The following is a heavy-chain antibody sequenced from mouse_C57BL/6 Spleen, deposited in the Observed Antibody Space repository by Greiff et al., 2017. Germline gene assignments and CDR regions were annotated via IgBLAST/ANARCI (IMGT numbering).Heavy chain of an antibody. CDR2: IYPSDSET. D-gene: IGHD1-1*01. Sequence: QVQLQQPGAELVRPGSSVKLSCKASGYTFTSYWMHWVKQRPGQGLEWIGNIYPSDSETHYNQKFKDKATLTVDTSSSTAYMQRSSLTSEDSAVYYCARITTVVDYCAMDYWGQGTSVTVSS. V-gene: IGHV1-61*01. J-gene: IGHJ4*01. CDR1: GYTFTSYW. CDR3: ARITTVVDYCAMDY.